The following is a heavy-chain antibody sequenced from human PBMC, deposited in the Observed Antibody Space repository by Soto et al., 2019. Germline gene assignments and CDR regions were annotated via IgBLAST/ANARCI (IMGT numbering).Heavy chain of an antibody. V-gene: IGHV3-72*01. CDR1: RFTVSDHY. J-gene: IGHJ4*02. D-gene: IGHD3-22*01. Sequence: PGESLRLSCTVSRFTVSDHYIDWVRQAQGEGLEWGGRPRYKAQGYSNTYAATEKGRFTTSRDESKNSVYLQMNSLKTEDTAIYYCVRTTYFSDSSVYTRFVDYWGQGTLVTVSS. CDR2: PRYKAQGYSN. CDR3: VRTTYFSDSSVYTRFVDY.